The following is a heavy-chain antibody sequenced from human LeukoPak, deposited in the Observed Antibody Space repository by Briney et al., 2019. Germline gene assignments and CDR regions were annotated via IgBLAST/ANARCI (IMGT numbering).Heavy chain of an antibody. CDR3: ARFGSSTWYKGAFDI. Sequence: PSETLSLTCTVSGGSISSYYWSWIRQPPGKGLEWIGCIYYSGSTNYNPSLKSRVTISVDTSKNQFSLKLSSVTAADTAVYYCARFGSSTWYKGAFDIWGQGTMVTVAS. CDR2: IYYSGST. D-gene: IGHD6-13*01. J-gene: IGHJ3*02. V-gene: IGHV4-59*01. CDR1: GGSISSYY.